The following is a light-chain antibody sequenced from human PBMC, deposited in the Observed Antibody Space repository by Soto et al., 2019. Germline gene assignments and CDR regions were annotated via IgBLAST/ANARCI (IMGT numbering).Light chain of an antibody. CDR1: QSVSSY. J-gene: IGKJ1*01. V-gene: IGKV3-11*01. CDR3: QQRSNWPPWT. Sequence: EIVLTQSPATLSLSPGERATLCCRASQSVSSYLAWYQQKPGQAPRLLIYDASNRATGIPARFSGSGSGTDLTLTIRSLEPEDFAVYYCQQRSNWPPWTFGQGTKVEIK. CDR2: DAS.